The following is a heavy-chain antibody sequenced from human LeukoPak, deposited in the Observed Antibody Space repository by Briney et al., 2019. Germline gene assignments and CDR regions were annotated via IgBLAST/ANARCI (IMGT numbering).Heavy chain of an antibody. V-gene: IGHV1-69*06. CDR1: GGTFSSSG. J-gene: IGHJ6*03. Sequence: GSSVKVSCKASGGTFSSSGISWVRQARGQGLEWMGGIILIFGTTNYAQKFQDRVTITADKYTSTAYMELSSLRSEDTAFYYCARDINYYMDVWGKGTTVTVSS. CDR2: IILIFGTT. CDR3: ARDINYYMDV.